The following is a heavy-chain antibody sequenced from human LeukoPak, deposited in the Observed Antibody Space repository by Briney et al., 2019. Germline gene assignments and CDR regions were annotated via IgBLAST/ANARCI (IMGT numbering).Heavy chain of an antibody. CDR3: ARGIVTAAGTGGWYFDY. V-gene: IGHV1-8*01. CDR2: MNPNSGNT. CDR1: GYTFTSYD. J-gene: IGHJ4*02. D-gene: IGHD6-13*01. Sequence: GASVKVSCKASGYTFTSYDINWVRQATGQGLEWMGWMNPNSGNTGYAQKFQGRVTMTRNTSISTAYMELSSLRSEDTAVYYCARGIVTAAGTGGWYFDYWGQGTLVTVSS.